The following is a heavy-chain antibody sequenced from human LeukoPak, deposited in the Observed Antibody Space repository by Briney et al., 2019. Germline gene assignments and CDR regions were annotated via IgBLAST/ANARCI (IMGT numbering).Heavy chain of an antibody. CDR3: ARGRRASGSYQFDY. J-gene: IGHJ4*02. CDR1: GYTFTSYD. V-gene: IGHV1-8*02. Sequence: ASMKVSCKASGYTFTSYDINWVRQATGQGLEWMGWMNPNSGNTGYAQKFQGRVTMTRNTSISTAYMELSSLRSEDTAVYYCARGRRASGSYQFDYWGQGTLVTVSS. D-gene: IGHD1-26*01. CDR2: MNPNSGNT.